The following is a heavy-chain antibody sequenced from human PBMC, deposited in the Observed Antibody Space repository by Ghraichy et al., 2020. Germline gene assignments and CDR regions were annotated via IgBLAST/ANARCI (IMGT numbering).Heavy chain of an antibody. CDR2: IYSGGST. CDR1: GFTVSSNY. J-gene: IGHJ4*02. V-gene: IGHV3-53*01. CDR3: ARVLVGYYFDY. Sequence: GESLNISCAASGFTVSSNYMSWVRQAPGKGLEWVSVIYSGGSTYYADSVKGRFTISRDNSKNTLYLQMNSLRAEDTAVYYCARVLVGYYFDYWGQGTLVTVSS. D-gene: IGHD2-8*02.